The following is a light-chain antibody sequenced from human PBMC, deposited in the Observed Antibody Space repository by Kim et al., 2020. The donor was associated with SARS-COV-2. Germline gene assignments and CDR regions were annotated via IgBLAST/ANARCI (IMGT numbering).Light chain of an antibody. CDR2: DAS. CDR3: QQRSKWRLT. J-gene: IGKJ3*01. V-gene: IGKV3-11*01. CDR1: QSVSSY. Sequence: EIVLTQSPATLSLSPGERATLSCRASQSVSSYLAWYQQKPGHAPRLLIYDASNRATGIPARFSGSGSGTDFTLTISSLEPEDFAVYYCQQRSKWRLTFGPVAKVNIK.